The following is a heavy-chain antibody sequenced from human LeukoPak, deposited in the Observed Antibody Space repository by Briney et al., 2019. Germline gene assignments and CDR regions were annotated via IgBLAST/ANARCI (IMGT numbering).Heavy chain of an antibody. J-gene: IGHJ4*02. CDR3: AREDQKEWPEPIEY. V-gene: IGHV3-21*01. Sequence: GGSLRLSCAASGFTFSSYSMNWVRQAPGKGLEWVSSISSSSSYIYYADSVKGRFTISRDNAKNSLYLQMNSLRAEDTAVYYCAREDQKEWPEPIEYWGQGTLVTVSS. CDR2: ISSSSSYI. D-gene: IGHD1-14*01. CDR1: GFTFSSYS.